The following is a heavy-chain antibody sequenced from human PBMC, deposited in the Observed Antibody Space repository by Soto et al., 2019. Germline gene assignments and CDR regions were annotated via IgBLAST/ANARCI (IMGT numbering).Heavy chain of an antibody. D-gene: IGHD6-19*01. J-gene: IGHJ5*02. CDR2: IIPIFGTA. CDR3: ARSDSSGWYRPEP. Sequence: ASVKVSCKASGGTFSSYAISWVRQAPGQGLEWMGGIIPIFGTANYAQKFQGRVTITADESTSTAYMELSSLRSEDTAVYYCARSDSSGWYRPEPWGQGTLVTVSS. V-gene: IGHV1-69*13. CDR1: GGTFSSYA.